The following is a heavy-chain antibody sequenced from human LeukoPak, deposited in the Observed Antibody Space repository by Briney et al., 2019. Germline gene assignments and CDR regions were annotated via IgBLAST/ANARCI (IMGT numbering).Heavy chain of an antibody. CDR1: GFTFSSYW. D-gene: IGHD6-6*01. CDR3: IRAALDEYYYYGLDV. CDR2: IKQDGSEK. J-gene: IGHJ6*02. V-gene: IGHV3-7*03. Sequence: GGSLRLSCAASGFTFSSYWMSWVRQAPGKGLEWVANIKQDGSEKYYVDSVKGRFTISRDNAKNSLYLQMNSLKTEDTAVYYCIRAALDEYYYYGLDVWGQGTTVTVSS.